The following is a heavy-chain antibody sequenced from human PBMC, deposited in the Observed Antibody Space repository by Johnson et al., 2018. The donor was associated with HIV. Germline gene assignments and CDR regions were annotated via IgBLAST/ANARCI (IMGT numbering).Heavy chain of an antibody. CDR2: IYSGGST. J-gene: IGHJ3*02. D-gene: IGHD2-15*01. Sequence: VQLVESGGGLIQPGGSLRLSCAASGFTVSTNYMSWVRQAPGKGLEWVSVIYSGGSTYYTDSLKGRFTMSRDNSKNRLYLQMNSLRAEDTAVYYCAKWTRESGSGLFDIWGQGTMVTVSS. CDR3: AKWTRESGSGLFDI. V-gene: IGHV3-66*03. CDR1: GFTVSTNY.